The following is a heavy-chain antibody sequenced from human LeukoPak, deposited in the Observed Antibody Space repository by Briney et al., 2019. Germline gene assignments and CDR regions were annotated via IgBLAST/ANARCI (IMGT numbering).Heavy chain of an antibody. V-gene: IGHV3-23*01. CDR1: GLIFSNYA. D-gene: IGHD3-22*01. CDR2: ISGSGGST. Sequence: GGSLRLSCAASGLIFSNYAMRWVRQAPGKGLEWVSAISGSGGSTYYADSVKGRFTISRDNSKNTLYLQMNSLRAEDTAIYYCAKAYYFDSSAFYRPRIPFDYWGQGTLVTVSS. CDR3: AKAYYFDSSAFYRPRIPFDY. J-gene: IGHJ4*02.